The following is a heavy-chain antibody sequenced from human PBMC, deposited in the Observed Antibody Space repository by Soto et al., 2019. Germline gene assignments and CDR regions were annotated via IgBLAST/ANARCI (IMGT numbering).Heavy chain of an antibody. CDR1: GYTFTSYG. CDR3: ALNYYDSSGSGYYFDY. D-gene: IGHD3-22*01. J-gene: IGHJ4*02. Sequence: ASVKVSCKASGYTFTSYGISWVRQAPGQGLEWMGWISAYNSNTNYAQKLQGRVTMTTDTSTSTAYMELSSLRSEDTAVYYCALNYYDSSGSGYYFDYWGQGTLVTVSS. CDR2: ISAYNSNT. V-gene: IGHV1-18*01.